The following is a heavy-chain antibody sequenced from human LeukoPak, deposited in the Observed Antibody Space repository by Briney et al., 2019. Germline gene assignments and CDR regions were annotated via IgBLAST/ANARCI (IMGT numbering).Heavy chain of an antibody. CDR1: GGSISSYY. D-gene: IGHD6-19*01. CDR3: ARDGRIAVAGTGAFDI. Sequence: SETLSLTCTVSGGSISSYYWSWIRQPAGKGLEWIGRIYTSGSTNYNPSLKSRVTMSVDTSKNQFSLKLSSVTAADTAVYYCARDGRIAVAGTGAFDIWGQGTMVTASS. CDR2: IYTSGST. J-gene: IGHJ3*02. V-gene: IGHV4-4*07.